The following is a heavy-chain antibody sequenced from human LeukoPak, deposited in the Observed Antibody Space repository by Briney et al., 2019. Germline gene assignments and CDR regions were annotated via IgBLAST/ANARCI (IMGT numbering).Heavy chain of an antibody. J-gene: IGHJ4*02. CDR3: ARGPILWSTKSEPFDY. Sequence: TLCLNCIVSGGSISTGGYYWSWIRQHPAKGLEWIGYIYYSGSTYYNPSLKSRVTISVDTSKNQFSLKMSSMTAADTAVYYCARGPILWSTKSEPFDYWGQGTLVTVSS. V-gene: IGHV4-31*03. D-gene: IGHD2-21*01. CDR1: GGSISTGGYY. CDR2: IYYSGST.